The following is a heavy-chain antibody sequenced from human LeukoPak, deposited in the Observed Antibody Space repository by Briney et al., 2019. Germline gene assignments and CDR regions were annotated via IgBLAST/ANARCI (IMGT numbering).Heavy chain of an antibody. J-gene: IGHJ6*04. Sequence: GGSLRLSCAASGFTFSNYAMSWVRQAPGKGLEWVSYISSSGSTIYYADSVKGRFTISRDNAKNSLYLQMNSLRAEDTAVYYCARGDHYYYGMDVWGKGTTVTVSS. CDR2: ISSSGSTI. V-gene: IGHV3-48*03. CDR3: ARGDHYYYGMDV. CDR1: GFTFSNYA.